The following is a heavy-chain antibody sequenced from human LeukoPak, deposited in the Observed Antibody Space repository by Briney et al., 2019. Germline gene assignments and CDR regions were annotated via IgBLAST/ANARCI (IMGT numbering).Heavy chain of an antibody. Sequence: LSGGSLRLSCAASGFTVSSNYMSWVRQAPGKGLEWVSVIYSGGSTYYADSVKGRFTIYRDNSKNTLYLQMNSLRAEDTAVYYCARAAVAVSFTFDDWGQGTLVTVSS. V-gene: IGHV3-53*01. CDR2: IYSGGST. CDR3: ARAAVAVSFTFDD. J-gene: IGHJ4*02. D-gene: IGHD6-19*01. CDR1: GFTVSSNY.